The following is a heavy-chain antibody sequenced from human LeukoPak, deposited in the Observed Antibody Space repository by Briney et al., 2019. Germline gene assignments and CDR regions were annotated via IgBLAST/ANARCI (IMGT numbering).Heavy chain of an antibody. V-gene: IGHV4-30-2*01. Sequence: SQTLSLTCAVSGGSISSGGYSWSWIRQPPGKGLEWIGEISHDGSTNYNPSLKSRVTISVDKSNNHFSLKLTSVTAADTAMYYCARGDNYVFDVWGRGILVSVSS. CDR2: ISHDGST. D-gene: IGHD5-24*01. CDR3: ARGDNYVFDV. CDR1: GGSISSGGYS. J-gene: IGHJ2*01.